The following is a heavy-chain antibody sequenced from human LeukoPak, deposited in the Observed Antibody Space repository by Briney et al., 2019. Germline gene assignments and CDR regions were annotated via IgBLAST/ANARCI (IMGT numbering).Heavy chain of an antibody. V-gene: IGHV3-23*01. CDR1: GVTLTSYV. J-gene: IGHJ5*02. Sequence: GGSVTLSCSASGVTLTSYVMIGVPHAPGRGREGFSGIRGRINAPHHADSEKGRFTISRDNAKNTLYLQMHSLRVDDTAVYYCARDSRYHSGWGSYHPYWFDPWGQGTLVTVSS. D-gene: IGHD3-10*01. CDR3: ARDSRYHSGWGSYHPYWFDP. CDR2: IRGRINAP.